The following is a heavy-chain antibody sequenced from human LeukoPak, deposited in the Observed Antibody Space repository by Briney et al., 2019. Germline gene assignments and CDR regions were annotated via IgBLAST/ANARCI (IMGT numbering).Heavy chain of an antibody. Sequence: GGSLRLSCAASGFTFSNYAMSWVRQAPGKGLEWVSAISGSGDSTYYADSVKGRFTISRDNSKNTLYLQMNSLRAEDTAVYYCAKPSYYDILTGWDYWGQGTLVTVSS. V-gene: IGHV3-23*01. CDR1: GFTFSNYA. J-gene: IGHJ4*02. CDR3: AKPSYYDILTGWDY. CDR2: ISGSGDST. D-gene: IGHD3-9*01.